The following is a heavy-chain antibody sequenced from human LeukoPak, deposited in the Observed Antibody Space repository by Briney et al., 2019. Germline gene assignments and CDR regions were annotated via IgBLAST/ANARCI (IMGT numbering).Heavy chain of an antibody. CDR2: IYYSGST. J-gene: IGHJ5*02. Sequence: SETLSLTCAVYSGSFSGFYWTWIRQHPGKGLEWIGYIYYSGSTYYNPSLKSRVTISVDTSKNQFSLNLSSVTAADTAVYYCARVARYSSSWYWFDPWGQGILVTVSS. CDR1: SGSFSGFY. D-gene: IGHD6-13*01. CDR3: ARVARYSSSWYWFDP. V-gene: IGHV4-34*09.